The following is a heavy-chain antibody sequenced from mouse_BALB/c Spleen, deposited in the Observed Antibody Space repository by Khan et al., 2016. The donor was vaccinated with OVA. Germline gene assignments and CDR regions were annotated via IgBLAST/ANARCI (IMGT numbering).Heavy chain of an antibody. CDR1: GFSLTSYG. CDR3: ARHRFGYFDV. J-gene: IGHJ1*01. V-gene: IGHV2-6-2*01. Sequence: QVQLKESGPDLVAPSQSLSITCTVSGFSLTSYGVHWVRQPPGKGLEWLVVIWSDGITTYNSALKSRLSISKDNSKSQVFLKMNSLQTDETAMYYCARHRFGYFDVCGAGTTGTGSS. CDR2: IWSDGIT.